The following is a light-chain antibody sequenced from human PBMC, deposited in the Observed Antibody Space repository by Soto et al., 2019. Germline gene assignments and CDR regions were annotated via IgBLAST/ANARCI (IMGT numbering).Light chain of an antibody. CDR3: HQYNNWPRGT. CDR2: GAS. CDR1: QSVSSN. V-gene: IGKV3-15*01. Sequence: EIVMTQSPATLSVSPGERATLSCRASQSVSSNLAWYQQKPGQAPRLLIYGASTRATGIPARFSGSGSGTEFTLTISSLQYEDFAVYYCHQYNNWPRGTFRQGTKLEIK. J-gene: IGKJ2*02.